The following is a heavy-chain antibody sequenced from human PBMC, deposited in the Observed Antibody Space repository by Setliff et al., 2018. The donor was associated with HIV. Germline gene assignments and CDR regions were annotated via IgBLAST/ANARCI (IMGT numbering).Heavy chain of an antibody. J-gene: IGHJ2*01. CDR1: GDSISSGNYY. CDR2: ITNTGAT. V-gene: IGHV4-61*02. CDR3: SRGPPFDR. Sequence: LSLTCTVSGDSISSGNYYWTWIRQPAGKALEWIGRITNTGATEYNPSLKSRVTVSVDTPQNQFSLKLTSVTAADTATYFCSRGPPFDRWGRGTLVTVSS.